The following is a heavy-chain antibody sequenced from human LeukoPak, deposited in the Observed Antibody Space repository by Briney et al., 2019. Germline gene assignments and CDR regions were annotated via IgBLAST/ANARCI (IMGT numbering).Heavy chain of an antibody. D-gene: IGHD1-26*01. CDR2: IWYDGSNK. J-gene: IGHJ3*02. V-gene: IGHV3-33*01. CDR3: GSDRGGSYRAFDI. Sequence: LSLTCAASGFTFSTYGMNWVRQPPGKGLECMAVIWYDGSNKYYADSVRGRFTISRDNSKNTLYLQMNRLRAEATAVYYCGSDRGGSYRAFDIWGQGTMVTVSS. CDR1: GFTFSTYG.